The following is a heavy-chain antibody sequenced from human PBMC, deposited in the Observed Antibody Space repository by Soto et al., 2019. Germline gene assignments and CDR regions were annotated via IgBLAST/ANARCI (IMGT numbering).Heavy chain of an antibody. CDR3: AKATYYADFDAYFDW. D-gene: IGHD4-17*01. Sequence: EVQLVESGGGLVQPGGSLRLSCAASGFTVSNNYMSWVRQAAGKGLEWVSFIYSGGSTYYADSVKGRFTISRDNAKNTLSLQINSLRAEDTAVYYCAKATYYADFDAYFDWWGQGTLVTVSS. V-gene: IGHV3-66*01. CDR1: GFTVSNNY. J-gene: IGHJ4*02. CDR2: IYSGGST.